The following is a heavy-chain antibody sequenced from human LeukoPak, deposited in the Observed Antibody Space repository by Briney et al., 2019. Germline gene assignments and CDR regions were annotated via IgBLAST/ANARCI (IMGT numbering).Heavy chain of an antibody. D-gene: IGHD2-21*02. CDR2: ISYDGSNK. CDR3: ARGGAYCGGDCPALAGAFDI. Sequence: TGGSLRLSCAASGFTFSSYAMRWVRQAPGKGLEWVAVISYDGSNKYYADSVKGRFTISRDNSKDTLYLQMNSLRAEDTAVYYCARGGAYCGGDCPALAGAFDIWGQGTMVTVSS. CDR1: GFTFSSYA. V-gene: IGHV3-30*04. J-gene: IGHJ3*02.